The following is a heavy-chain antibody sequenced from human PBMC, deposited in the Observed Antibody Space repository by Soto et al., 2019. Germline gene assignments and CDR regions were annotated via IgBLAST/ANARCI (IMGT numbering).Heavy chain of an antibody. CDR3: GKERRGRGCFVCSX. D-gene: IGHD6-19*01. J-gene: IGHJ4*02. Sequence: RLSCAASGCTFSSYAMSWVRQAPGKGLEWVSASSGNGAYTSYADSVSVRFTICRYNSKDTLFLQMNSLRADETAVDYCGKERRGRGCFVCSXWGQGILVTVSX. CDR2: SSGNGAYT. CDR1: GCTFSSYA. V-gene: IGHV3-23*01.